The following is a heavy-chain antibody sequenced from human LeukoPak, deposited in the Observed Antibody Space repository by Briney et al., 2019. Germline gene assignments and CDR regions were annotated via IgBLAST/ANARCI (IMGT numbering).Heavy chain of an antibody. Sequence: GGSLRLSCAASGFTFDDYGMSWVRQAPGKGLEWVSGFNWNGGSTGYADSVKGRFTISRDNEKNSLYLQMNSLRAEDTALYYCARGLRNPSVVDYWGQGTLVTVSS. CDR2: FNWNGGST. J-gene: IGHJ4*02. CDR3: ARGLRNPSVVDY. V-gene: IGHV3-20*04. CDR1: GFTFDDYG. D-gene: IGHD1-14*01.